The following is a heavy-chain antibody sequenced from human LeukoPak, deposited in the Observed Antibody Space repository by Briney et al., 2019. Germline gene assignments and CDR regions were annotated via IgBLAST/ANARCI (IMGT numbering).Heavy chain of an antibody. Sequence: LGESLKISCKGSGYSFTSYWSGWGRQMPGKGLEWMGIIYPGDSDTRYSPSFQGQVTISADKSISTAYLQWGSLKASDTAMYYCARSQGYCSGGSCLQGDWFDPWGQGTLVTVSS. CDR1: GYSFTSYW. V-gene: IGHV5-51*01. CDR2: IYPGDSDT. J-gene: IGHJ5*02. D-gene: IGHD2-15*01. CDR3: ARSQGYCSGGSCLQGDWFDP.